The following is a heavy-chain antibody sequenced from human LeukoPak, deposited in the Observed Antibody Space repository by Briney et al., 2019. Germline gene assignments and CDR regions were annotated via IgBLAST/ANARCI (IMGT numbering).Heavy chain of an antibody. CDR2: MKPTSGNT. D-gene: IGHD5-24*01. CDR1: AHPFTCNA. V-gene: IGHV1-8*01. J-gene: IGHJ5*02. CDR3: ARGQRVEMATIQP. Sequence: ASATAPRKASAHPFTCNAINWARQDTPQGLEWMGWMKPTSGNTGYAQKFQGRVTMTRHTSISTAYMELSSLRSEDTAVYYCARGQRVEMATIQPWGQGTLVTVSS.